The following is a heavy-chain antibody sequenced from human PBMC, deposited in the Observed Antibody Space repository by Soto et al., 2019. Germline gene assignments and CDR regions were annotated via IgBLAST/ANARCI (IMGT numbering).Heavy chain of an antibody. D-gene: IGHD3-10*01. Sequence: SETLSLTCTVSGGSISSSSYYWGWIRQPPGKGLEWIGSIYYSGSTYYNPSLKSRVTISVDTSKNQFSLKLSSVTAADTAVYYCARDGSGSFVIDYWGQGTLVTVPQ. CDR3: ARDGSGSFVIDY. CDR1: GGSISSSSYY. J-gene: IGHJ4*02. V-gene: IGHV4-39*02. CDR2: IYYSGST.